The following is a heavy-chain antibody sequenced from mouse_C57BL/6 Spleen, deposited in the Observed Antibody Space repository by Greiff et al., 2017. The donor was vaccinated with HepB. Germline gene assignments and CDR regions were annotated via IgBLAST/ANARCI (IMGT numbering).Heavy chain of an antibody. V-gene: IGHV1-63*01. CDR2: IYPGGGYT. CDR1: GYTFTNYW. D-gene: IGHD2-2*01. CDR3: VYYGYDEYAMDY. J-gene: IGHJ4*01. Sequence: VQLQQSGAELVRPGTSVKMSCKASGYTFTNYWIGWAKQRPGHGLEWIGDIYPGGGYTNYNEKFKGKATLTADKSSSTAYMQFRSLTSDDSAIYYCVYYGYDEYAMDYWGQGTSVTVSS.